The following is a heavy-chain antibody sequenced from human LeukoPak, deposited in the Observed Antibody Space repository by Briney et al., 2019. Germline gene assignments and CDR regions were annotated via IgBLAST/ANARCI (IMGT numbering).Heavy chain of an antibody. CDR1: GSSITYNY. CDR2: IDHAGTT. V-gene: IGHV3-53*04. Sequence: GESLRLSCAASGSSITYNYMTWVRQAPGEGLEWVSLIDHAGTTYYADSLKGRFTISRHTSNNTLVLQMKSLRPEDTAVYYCARTSYYYDMDVWGQGTTVIVSS. J-gene: IGHJ6*02. CDR3: ARTSYYYDMDV.